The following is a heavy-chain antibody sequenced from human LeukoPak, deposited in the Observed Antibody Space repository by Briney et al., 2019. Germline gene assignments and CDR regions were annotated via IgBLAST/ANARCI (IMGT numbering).Heavy chain of an antibody. CDR1: GGSISSYY. CDR2: IYTSGST. V-gene: IGHV4-4*07. D-gene: IGHD6-19*01. Sequence: PSETLSLTCTVSGGSISSYYWSWIRQPAGKGLEWIGRIYTSGSTNYNPSLKSRVTMSVDTSKNQFSLYLSSVTAADTAMYFCARSSLAVYFDYWGQGTLVTASS. CDR3: ARSSLAVYFDY. J-gene: IGHJ4*02.